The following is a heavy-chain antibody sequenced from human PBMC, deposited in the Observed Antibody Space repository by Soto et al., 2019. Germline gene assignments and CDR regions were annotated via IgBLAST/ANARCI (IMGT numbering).Heavy chain of an antibody. CDR1: GFSLSNARMG. D-gene: IGHD3-10*01. CDR2: IFSNDEK. CDR3: ARIIPQYYGSGAVLYSVDY. V-gene: IGHV2-26*01. J-gene: IGHJ4*02. Sequence: QVTLKESGPVLVKPTETLTLTCTVSGFSLSNARMGVSWIRQPPGKALEWLAHIFSNDEKSYSTSLKSRLTIPKATXXRXVXLTSTNMDPVDTATYYCARIIPQYYGSGAVLYSVDYWGQGTLVTVSS.